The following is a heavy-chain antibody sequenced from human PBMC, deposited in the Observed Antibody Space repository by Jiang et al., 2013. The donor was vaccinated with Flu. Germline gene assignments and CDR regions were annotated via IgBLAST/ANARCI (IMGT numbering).Heavy chain of an antibody. Sequence: VQLVESGAEVKKPGSSVKVSCKASGGTFSSYAISWVRQAPGQGLEWMGGIIPIFGTANYAQKFQGRVTITADESTSTAYMELSSLRSEDTAVYYCARVQDYYDSSGSGGGYWGQGTLVTVSS. D-gene: IGHD3-22*01. CDR3: ARVQDYYDSSGSGGGY. V-gene: IGHV1-69*01. J-gene: IGHJ4*02. CDR2: IIPIFGTA. CDR1: GGTFSSYA.